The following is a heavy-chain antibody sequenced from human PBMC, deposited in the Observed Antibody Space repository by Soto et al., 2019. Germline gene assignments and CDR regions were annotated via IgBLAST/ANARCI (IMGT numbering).Heavy chain of an antibody. CDR1: GFPFSNSW. J-gene: IGHJ4*02. CDR2: INGDGSST. V-gene: IGHV3-74*01. CDR3: VRDFR. Sequence: EVQLVESGGGLVQPWGSLRLSCAASGFPFSNSWMSWVRQAPGKGLVWVSRINGDGSSTNYADSVKGRFTISRDNAMKTLHLQMNSLRVEDTAVYYCVRDFRWGQGTLVTVSS.